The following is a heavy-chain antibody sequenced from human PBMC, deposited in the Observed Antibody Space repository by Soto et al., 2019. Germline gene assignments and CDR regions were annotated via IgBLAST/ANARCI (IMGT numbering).Heavy chain of an antibody. V-gene: IGHV3-23*01. Sequence: LXLSGAGSGFIFSIYSMSWGLQAPGKGLEWVSFISGSGSSTYYADSVKGRFTISRGNSKNTLYLQMNSLRAEDAAVYYCVREASSSGLHLDHWGRGTLVTVSS. CDR3: VREASSSGLHLDH. CDR2: ISGSGSST. D-gene: IGHD6-6*01. J-gene: IGHJ4*02. CDR1: GFIFSIYS.